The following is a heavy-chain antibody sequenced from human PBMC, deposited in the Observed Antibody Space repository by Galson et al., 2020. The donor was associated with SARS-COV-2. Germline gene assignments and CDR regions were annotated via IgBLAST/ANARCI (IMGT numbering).Heavy chain of an antibody. V-gene: IGHV4-61*02. D-gene: IGHD5-12*01. CDR3: ARVRSGYEHDY. CDR2: IYTSGST. J-gene: IGHJ4*02. Sequence: SETLSLTCTVSGGSISSGSYYWSWIWQPAGKGLEWIGRIYTSGSTNYNPSLKSRVTISVDTSKNQFSLKLSSVTAADTAVYYCARVRSGYEHDYWGQGTLVTVSS. CDR1: GGSISSGSYY.